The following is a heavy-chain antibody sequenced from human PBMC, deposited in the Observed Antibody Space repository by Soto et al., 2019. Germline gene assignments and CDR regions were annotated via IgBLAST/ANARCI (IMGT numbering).Heavy chain of an antibody. J-gene: IGHJ4*02. CDR2: IWYDGSTK. V-gene: IGHV3-33*01. CDR3: ARDCCFPGGSLPYLDY. CDR1: GFTVSNTG. Sequence: GGSLRLSCAASGFTVSNTGMHWVRQAPGKGLEWVAVIWYDGSTKYYADSVKGRFTISRDTSRNTVYLQMNSLRAEDTALYYCARDCCFPGGSLPYLDYWGKGTLVTVSS. D-gene: IGHD2-15*01.